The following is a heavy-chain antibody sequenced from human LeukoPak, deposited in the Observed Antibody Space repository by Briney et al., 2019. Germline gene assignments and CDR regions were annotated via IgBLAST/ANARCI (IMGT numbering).Heavy chain of an antibody. CDR3: AKGGYQLPTDAFDI. V-gene: IGHV4-4*07. CDR1: GGSISSYY. Sequence: PSETLSLTCIVSGGSISSYYWSWIRQSAGKGLEWIGRIYTSGSTNYNPSLKSRVTMSVDTSKNQFSLKLSSVTAADTAVYYCAKGGYQLPTDAFDIWGQGTMVTVSS. CDR2: IYTSGST. D-gene: IGHD2-2*01. J-gene: IGHJ3*02.